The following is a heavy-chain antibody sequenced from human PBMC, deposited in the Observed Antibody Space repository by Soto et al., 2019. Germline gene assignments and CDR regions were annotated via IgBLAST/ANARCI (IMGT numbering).Heavy chain of an antibody. Sequence: PGGSLRLSCAASGFTFSSYAMSWVRQAPGKGLEWVSAISGSGGSTYYADSVKGRCTFSRDNAMNTLYLQMNSLSAEDTAVYYCAKAQMATISSPFDIWGQGPMVTVS. CDR3: AKAQMATISSPFDI. V-gene: IGHV3-23*01. D-gene: IGHD5-12*01. J-gene: IGHJ3*02. CDR2: ISGSGGST. CDR1: GFTFSSYA.